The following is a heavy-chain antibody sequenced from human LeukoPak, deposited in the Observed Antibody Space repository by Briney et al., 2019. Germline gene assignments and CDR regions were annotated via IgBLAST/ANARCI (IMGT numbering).Heavy chain of an antibody. CDR3: ARESSSWAFDY. CDR1: GFAFSVSW. V-gene: IGHV3-74*03. Sequence: GGSLRLSCAASGFAFSVSWMHWVRQAPGKGLVWVSVIKSDGSGTAYADSVKGRFTISRDNAKNTVYPQMNSLRAEDTAVYYCARESSSWAFDYWGQGTLVTVSP. J-gene: IGHJ4*02. D-gene: IGHD6-13*01. CDR2: IKSDGSGT.